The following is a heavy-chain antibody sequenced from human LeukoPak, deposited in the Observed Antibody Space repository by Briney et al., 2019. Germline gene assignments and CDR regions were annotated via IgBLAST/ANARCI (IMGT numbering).Heavy chain of an antibody. J-gene: IGHJ4*02. CDR1: GFTFINYW. V-gene: IGHV3-15*01. CDR3: TTVGTTVTTPNFDY. D-gene: IGHD4-17*01. CDR2: IKSKADGGTT. Sequence: PGGSLRLSCAASGFTFINYWMSWVRQAPGKGLEWVGRIKSKADGGTTDYAAPVKGRFTISRDDSKNTLFLQMNSLKTEDTAMYYCTTVGTTVTTPNFDYWGQGTLVTVSS.